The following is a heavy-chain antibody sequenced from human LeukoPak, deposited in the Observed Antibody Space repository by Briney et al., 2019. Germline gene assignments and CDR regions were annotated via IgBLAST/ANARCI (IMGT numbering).Heavy chain of an antibody. V-gene: IGHV3-23*01. J-gene: IGHJ4*02. D-gene: IGHD4-23*01. CDR2: SSDTT. CDR1: GFTFSSYA. Sequence: GGSLRLSCAASGFTFSSYAMSWVRQAPRKGLEWVSTSSDTTYYTDSVKGRFTISRDTSKNTLYLQMNGLGAADTAVYYCARSRGPGNHYFDYWGQGALATVSS. CDR3: ARSRGPGNHYFDY.